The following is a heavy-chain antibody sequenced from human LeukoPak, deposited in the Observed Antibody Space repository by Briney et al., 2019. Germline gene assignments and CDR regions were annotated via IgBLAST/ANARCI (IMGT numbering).Heavy chain of an antibody. CDR3: ARDQRLPSLWFGERRDYFDY. V-gene: IGHV3-11*01. D-gene: IGHD3-10*01. J-gene: IGHJ4*02. CDR1: GFTFSVYY. CDR2: ISSSGSTI. Sequence: GGSLRLSCAASGFTFSVYYMSWIRQAPGKGLEWVSYISSSGSTIYYADSVKGRFTISRDNAKNSLYLQMNSLRAEDTAVYYCARDQRLPSLWFGERRDYFDYWGQGTLVTVSS.